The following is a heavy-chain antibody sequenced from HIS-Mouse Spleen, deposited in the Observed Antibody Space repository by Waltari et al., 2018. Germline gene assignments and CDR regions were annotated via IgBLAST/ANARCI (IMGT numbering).Heavy chain of an antibody. Sequence: QVQLVESGGGVVQPGRSLRLSCAASGFTFSSYGLHWVRKAPGNGLEWVAVISYDGSNKYYADSVKGRFTISRDNSKNTLYLQMNSLRAEDTAVYYCAKDLRIAAAGTGVDYWGQGTLVTVSS. CDR1: GFTFSSYG. V-gene: IGHV3-30*18. CDR2: ISYDGSNK. CDR3: AKDLRIAAAGTGVDY. J-gene: IGHJ4*02. D-gene: IGHD6-13*01.